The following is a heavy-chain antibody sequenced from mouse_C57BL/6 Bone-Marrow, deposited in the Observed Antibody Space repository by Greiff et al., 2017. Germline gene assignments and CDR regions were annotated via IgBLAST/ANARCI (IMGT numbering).Heavy chain of an antibody. Sequence: VQLKESVAELVRPGASVKLSCTASGFNIKNTYMHWVKQRPEQGLEWIGRIDPANGNTKYAPKFQGKATITADTSSNTAYLPLSSLTSEDTAIYYCARSPGLAYYFDYWGQGTTLTVSS. CDR3: ARSPGLAYYFDY. CDR1: GFNIKNTY. J-gene: IGHJ2*01. V-gene: IGHV14-3*01. D-gene: IGHD3-3*01. CDR2: IDPANGNT.